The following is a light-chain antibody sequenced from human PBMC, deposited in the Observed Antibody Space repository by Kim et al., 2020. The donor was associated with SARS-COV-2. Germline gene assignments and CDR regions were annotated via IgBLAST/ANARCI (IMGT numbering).Light chain of an antibody. CDR3: QAWDSSDVV. V-gene: IGLV3-1*01. Sequence: SYELTQPPSVSVSPGQTASITCPGDKLGDKYACWYQQKPGQSPVLVIYQDSKRPSGIPERFSGSNSGNTATLTISGTQAMDEADYYCQAWDSSDVVFGGGTQLTFL. CDR1: KLGDKY. J-gene: IGLJ2*01. CDR2: QDS.